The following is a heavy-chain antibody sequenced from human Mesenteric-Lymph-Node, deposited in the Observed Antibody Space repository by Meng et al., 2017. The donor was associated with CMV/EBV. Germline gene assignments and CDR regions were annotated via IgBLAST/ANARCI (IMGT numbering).Heavy chain of an antibody. Sequence: GGSLRLSCAASGFTFSSYGMHWVRQAPGKGLEWVSGISAGGGSTYYADSVKGRFTISRDNSKNTLYLQMNSLRAEDTAVYYCAKGDYDFWSGYLGRFYYGMDVWGQGTTVTVSS. CDR1: GFTFSSYG. J-gene: IGHJ6*02. CDR3: AKGDYDFWSGYLGRFYYGMDV. D-gene: IGHD3-3*01. V-gene: IGHV3-23*01. CDR2: ISAGGGST.